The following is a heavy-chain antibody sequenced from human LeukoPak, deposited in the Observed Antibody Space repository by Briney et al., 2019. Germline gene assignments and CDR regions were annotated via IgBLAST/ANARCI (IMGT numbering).Heavy chain of an antibody. V-gene: IGHV4-38-2*02. CDR1: GYSFSSGFY. CDR2: IYYSGST. CDR3: AEYTAAGSYFDY. D-gene: IGHD6-13*01. J-gene: IGHJ4*02. Sequence: SETLSLTCSVSGYSFSSGFYWGWIRQPPGKGLEWIGSIYYSGSTYYNPSLKSRVTISVDTSKNQFSLKLSSVTAADTAVYYCAEYTAAGSYFDYWGQGTLVTVSS.